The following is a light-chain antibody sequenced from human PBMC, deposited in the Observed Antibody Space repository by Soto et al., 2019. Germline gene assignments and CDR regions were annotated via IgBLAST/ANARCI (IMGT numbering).Light chain of an antibody. CDR1: QDISNY. CDR2: DAS. V-gene: IGKV1-33*01. Sequence: DIQMTQSPSSLSASVGDRVTITCQASQDISNYLNWYQQKPGKAPKLLIYDASNLETGDPSRFSGSGSGTEFNFTISSLQPEDIATYYCQQYDNRPPSFTFGPGTKVDIK. CDR3: QQYDNRPPSFT. J-gene: IGKJ3*01.